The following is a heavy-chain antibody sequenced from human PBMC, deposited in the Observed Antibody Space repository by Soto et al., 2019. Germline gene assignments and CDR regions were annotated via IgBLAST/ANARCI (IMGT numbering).Heavy chain of an antibody. CDR2: INPDNGNT. CDR3: ARGIATGQLDP. Sequence: ASVKVSCKASGYTFTRYTMNWVRQAPGQSLEWMGWINPDNGNTKSSQKFQDRVIITRDTSASTAYMDLSSLRSEDTAVYYCARGIATGQLDPWGQGTLVNVSS. CDR1: GYTFTRYT. J-gene: IGHJ5*02. V-gene: IGHV1-3*01. D-gene: IGHD2-15*01.